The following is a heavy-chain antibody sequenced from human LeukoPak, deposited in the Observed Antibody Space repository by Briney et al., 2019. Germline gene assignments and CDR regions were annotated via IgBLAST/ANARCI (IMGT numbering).Heavy chain of an antibody. CDR1: GASISSYY. CDR3: ARENPSGYYNRPIDY. D-gene: IGHD3-22*01. V-gene: IGHV4-59*01. CDR2: IYYSGSI. J-gene: IGHJ4*02. Sequence: SETLSLTGTVSGASISSYYWSWIRQPPGKGLEWIGDIYYSGSIKYNPSLKSRVTMSVDTSKNQFSLKLSSATAADTAIYYCARENPSGYYNRPIDYWGQGTLVTISS.